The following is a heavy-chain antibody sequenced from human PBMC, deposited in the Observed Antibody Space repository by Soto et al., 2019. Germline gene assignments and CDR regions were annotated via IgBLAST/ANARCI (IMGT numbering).Heavy chain of an antibody. CDR1: GYTFTSYG. Sequence: GASVKVSCKASGYTFTSYGISWVRQAPGQGLEWMGWISAYNGNTNYAQRLQGRVTMTTDTSTSTAYMELRSLRSDDTAVYYCARDGYCSSTSCYPTSDFAYWGQGTLVTVSS. CDR3: ARDGYCSSTSCYPTSDFAY. D-gene: IGHD2-2*03. V-gene: IGHV1-18*01. CDR2: ISAYNGNT. J-gene: IGHJ4*02.